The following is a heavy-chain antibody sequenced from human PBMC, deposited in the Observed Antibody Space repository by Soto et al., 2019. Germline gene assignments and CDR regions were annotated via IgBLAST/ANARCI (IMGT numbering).Heavy chain of an antibody. CDR3: ARDQGITTFGVYYYGMDV. J-gene: IGHJ6*02. V-gene: IGHV1-18*01. CDR1: GYTFTNSG. CDR2: ISTDNGNT. Sequence: QVQLVQSGAEVKKPGASVKVSCKASGYTFTNSGISWVRQAPSQGLEWMGWISTDNGNTNYAQHLQGRVSMTTDTSTSTAYMDLRSLRSDDTAVYYCARDQGITTFGVYYYGMDVWGQGTTVTVSS. D-gene: IGHD3-3*01.